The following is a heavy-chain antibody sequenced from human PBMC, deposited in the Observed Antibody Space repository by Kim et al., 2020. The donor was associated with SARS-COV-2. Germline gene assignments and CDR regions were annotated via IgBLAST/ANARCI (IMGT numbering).Heavy chain of an antibody. Sequence: SRVTISVDTSKNQFSLKLSSVTAADTAVYYCARDQEHSSSWYPAIYGMDVWGQGTTVTVSS. D-gene: IGHD6-13*01. CDR3: ARDQEHSSSWYPAIYGMDV. V-gene: IGHV4-59*01. J-gene: IGHJ6*02.